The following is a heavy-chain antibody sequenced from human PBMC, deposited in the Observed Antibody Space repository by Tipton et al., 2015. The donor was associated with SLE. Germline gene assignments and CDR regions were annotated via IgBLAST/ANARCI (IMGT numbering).Heavy chain of an antibody. Sequence: GSLRLSCAASGFTVSTNYMSWVRQAPGKGPEWVSTIYAGGSTYYADSVKGRFTLSRDNSENTLYLQMHSLRLEDTAVYYCARDHTAARDYYYGMDVWGQGTTVTVSS. CDR3: ARDHTAARDYYYGMDV. CDR1: GFTVSTNY. V-gene: IGHV3-53*01. J-gene: IGHJ6*02. CDR2: IYAGGST. D-gene: IGHD5-18*01.